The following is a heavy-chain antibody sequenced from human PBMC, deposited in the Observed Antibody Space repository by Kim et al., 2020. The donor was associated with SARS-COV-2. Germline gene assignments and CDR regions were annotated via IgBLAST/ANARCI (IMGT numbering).Heavy chain of an antibody. J-gene: IGHJ4*02. CDR2: INSDGTST. D-gene: IGHD6-13*01. CDR3: AAKITAPGSFEC. CDR1: GFTFGSYW. V-gene: IGHV3-74*01. Sequence: GGYLRLSCAASGFTFGSYWMHWVRQVPGRGLEWVSRINSDGTSTAYADSAKGRFTISRDNAKNTLYLQVNSLRAEDTAVYYCAAKITAPGSFECWGQGTPVTVSS.